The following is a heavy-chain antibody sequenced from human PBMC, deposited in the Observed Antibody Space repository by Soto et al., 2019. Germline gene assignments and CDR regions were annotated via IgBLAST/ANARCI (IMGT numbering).Heavy chain of an antibody. V-gene: IGHV4-34*01. J-gene: IGHJ4*02. Sequence: PSETLSLTCAVYGGSFSGYYWSWIRQPPGKGLEWIGEINHSGSTNYNPSLKSRVTISVDTSKNQFSLKLSSVTAADTAVYYCARDVSRLVDYWGQGTLVTVSS. CDR2: INHSGST. D-gene: IGHD6-19*01. CDR1: GGSFSGYY. CDR3: ARDVSRLVDY.